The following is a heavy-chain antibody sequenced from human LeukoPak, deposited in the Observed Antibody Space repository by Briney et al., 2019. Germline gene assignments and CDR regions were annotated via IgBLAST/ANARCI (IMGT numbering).Heavy chain of an antibody. CDR2: ISSSSTI. CDR1: GFTFSSYS. Sequence: GGSLRLSCAASGFTFSSYSMNWVRQAPGKGLEWVSYISSSSTIYYADSVKGRFTISRDNAKNSLYLQMNSLRDEDTAVYYCARAYYDYYDSSGYCYEYYFDYWGQGTLVTVSS. J-gene: IGHJ4*02. CDR3: ARAYYDYYDSSGYCYEYYFDY. V-gene: IGHV3-48*02. D-gene: IGHD3-22*01.